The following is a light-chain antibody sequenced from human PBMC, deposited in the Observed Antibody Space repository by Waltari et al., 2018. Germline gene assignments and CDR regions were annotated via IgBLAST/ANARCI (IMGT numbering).Light chain of an antibody. V-gene: IGLV3-25*03. J-gene: IGLJ2*01. CDR1: VLTKQY. Sequence: SNELTQPSSVSVSPGQTARITCSGDVLTKQYAYWYPQKPGQAPVLIIYKDSARPSGIPGRISGSTSGTELTLTISGVQSEDEADYYCQSSDSTGTYVLFGGGTHLTVL. CDR3: QSSDSTGTYVL. CDR2: KDS.